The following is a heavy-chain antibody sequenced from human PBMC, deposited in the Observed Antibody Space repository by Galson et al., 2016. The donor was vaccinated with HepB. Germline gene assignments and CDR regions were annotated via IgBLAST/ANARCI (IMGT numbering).Heavy chain of an antibody. CDR1: GGSIKTSY. CDR2: IFHSGRV. V-gene: IGHV4-59*12. Sequence: SETLSLTCTISGGSIKTSYWSWIRQPPGQGLEWIGQIFHSGRVNYTPSLASRVTISVDTSNNHFSLRLTSVTAADTALYYCARQYRGGPSDYWGQGTLVIVSS. J-gene: IGHJ4*02. D-gene: IGHD5-12*01. CDR3: ARQYRGGPSDY.